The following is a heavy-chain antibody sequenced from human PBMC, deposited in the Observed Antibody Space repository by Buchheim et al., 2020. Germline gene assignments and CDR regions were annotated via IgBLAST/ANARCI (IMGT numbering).Heavy chain of an antibody. CDR3: ARDVGASWSAATDY. CDR2: ITSSSSPI. D-gene: IGHD1-26*01. CDR1: GFSFSSYI. Sequence: EVQLVESGGGLVQPGGSLRLSCAASGFSFSSYIMNWVRQAPGKGLEWVSYITSSSSPIYYADSVKGRFTISIDNAKNSLYLQMNRLRAEDTAVYFCARDVGASWSAATDYWGPGTL. J-gene: IGHJ4*02. V-gene: IGHV3-48*01.